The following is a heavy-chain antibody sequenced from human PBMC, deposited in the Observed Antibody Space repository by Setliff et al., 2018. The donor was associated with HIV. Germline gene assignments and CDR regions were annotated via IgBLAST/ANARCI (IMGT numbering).Heavy chain of an antibody. J-gene: IGHJ3*02. V-gene: IGHV4-4*07. CDR3: ARGRDMETGMLSERGDI. CDR2: IYTSGST. D-gene: IGHD2-15*01. CDR1: GGSISSYY. Sequence: PSETLSLTCTVSGGSISSYYWSWIRQPAGKGLEWIGRIYTSGSTNYNPSLKSRVTMSVDTSKNQFSLKLSSVTAADTAMYYCARGRDMETGMLSERGDIWGQGTMVTVSS.